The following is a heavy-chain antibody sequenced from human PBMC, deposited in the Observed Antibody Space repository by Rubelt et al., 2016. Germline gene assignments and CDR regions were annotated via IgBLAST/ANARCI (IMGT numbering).Heavy chain of an antibody. J-gene: IGHJ4*02. CDR1: GGSFSDYY. D-gene: IGHD4/OR15-4a*01. Sequence: QVQLQQWGAGLLKPSETLSLTCAVYGGSFSDYYWSWIRQPPGKGLEWIGEINHSGSTNYNPSLKNRVTVSVDTSSNHFSLSLNSVTAADTALYDGATRISPTIYWGQGILVTVSS. CDR3: ATRISPTIY. CDR2: INHSGST. V-gene: IGHV4-34*07.